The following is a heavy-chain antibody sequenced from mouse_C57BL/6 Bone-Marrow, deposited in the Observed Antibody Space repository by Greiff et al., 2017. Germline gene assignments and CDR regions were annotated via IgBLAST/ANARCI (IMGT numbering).Heavy chain of an antibody. CDR1: GFSLTSYG. Sequence: VKLQESGPGLVQPSQSLSITCTVSGFSLTSYGVHWVRQPPGKGLEWLGVIWSGGSTDYNAAFISRLSISKDNSKSQVFFKMNSLQADDTAIYYCAKKATSYYDYEVAWGGGGTVVTVSA. CDR2: IWSGGST. CDR3: AKKATSYYDYEVAW. V-gene: IGHV2-4*01. J-gene: IGHJ3*01. D-gene: IGHD2-4*01.